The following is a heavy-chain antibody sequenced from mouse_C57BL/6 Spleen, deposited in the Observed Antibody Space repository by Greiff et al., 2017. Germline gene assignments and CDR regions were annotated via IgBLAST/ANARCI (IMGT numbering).Heavy chain of an antibody. CDR2: IWGVGST. Sequence: VMLVESGPGLVAPSQSLSITCTVSGFSLTSSGVDWVRQSPGKGLEWLGVIWGVGSTNYNSALKSRLSISKDNSKSQVFLKMNSRQTDDTAMYYCASDQGGLFAYWGQGTLVTVSA. CDR3: ASDQGGLFAY. D-gene: IGHD3-2*02. J-gene: IGHJ3*01. V-gene: IGHV2-6*01. CDR1: GFSLTSSG.